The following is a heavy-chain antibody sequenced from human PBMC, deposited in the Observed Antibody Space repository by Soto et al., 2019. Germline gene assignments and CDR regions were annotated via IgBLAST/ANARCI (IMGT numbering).Heavy chain of an antibody. CDR3: AHGSGVLFDP. Sequence: PGGSLRLSCAASGFTFGSYAMSWVRQAPGKGLEWVSAISGSGGSTYYADSVKGRFTISRDNSKNTLYLQMNSLRAEDTAVYYCAHGSGVLFDPWGQGTLVTVSS. V-gene: IGHV3-23*01. CDR2: ISGSGGST. D-gene: IGHD3-10*01. CDR1: GFTFGSYA. J-gene: IGHJ5*02.